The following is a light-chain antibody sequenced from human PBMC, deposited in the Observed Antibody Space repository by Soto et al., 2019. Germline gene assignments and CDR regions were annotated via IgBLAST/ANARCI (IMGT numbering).Light chain of an antibody. V-gene: IGLV1-40*01. CDR3: QAYDYSLTASV. CDR2: GNR. Sequence: QSVLMQPPSVSGAPGQRVTISCTGNSSNLGAGYDVHWYRQLPGAAPKLVIFGNRNRPSGVPERFSGSKSGTSASLAITGLQGEDEADYYCQAYDYSLTASVFGGGTKLTVL. J-gene: IGLJ3*02. CDR1: SSNLGAGYD.